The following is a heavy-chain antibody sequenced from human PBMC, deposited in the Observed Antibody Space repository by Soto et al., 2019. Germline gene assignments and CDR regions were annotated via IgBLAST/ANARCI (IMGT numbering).Heavy chain of an antibody. J-gene: IGHJ6*02. Sequence: QVQLVQSGGEVKKPGASVKVSCKASGYTFSSYGINWVRQAPGQGLEWLGWISPYDGNTKYAQILQGRASMTTDTATKSAYMEVRSLRSDDTAVYYCARGGYYDSSGSRNYNYYGMNVWGQGTTVTVSS. CDR2: ISPYDGNT. CDR1: GYTFSSYG. V-gene: IGHV1-18*01. CDR3: ARGGYYDSSGSRNYNYYGMNV. D-gene: IGHD3-22*01.